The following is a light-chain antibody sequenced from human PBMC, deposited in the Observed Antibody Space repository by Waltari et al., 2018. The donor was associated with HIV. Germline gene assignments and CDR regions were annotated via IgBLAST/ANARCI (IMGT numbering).Light chain of an antibody. CDR1: QSVSTY. CDR3: QQGNSWPSIT. J-gene: IGKJ5*01. V-gene: IGKV3-11*01. CDR2: DAS. Sequence: EIVLTQSPATLSFAPGERATLSCRASQSVSTYLAWYQQKPGQAPRLLIYDASNRATGIPARFSGSGSETDFTLLISSLEPEDFAVYYCQQGNSWPSITFGQGTRLDIK.